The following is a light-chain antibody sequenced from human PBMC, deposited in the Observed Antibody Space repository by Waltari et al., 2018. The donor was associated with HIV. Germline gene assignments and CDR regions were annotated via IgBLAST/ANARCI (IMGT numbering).Light chain of an antibody. J-gene: IGKJ2*01. CDR2: WAS. Sequence: DIVMPQSPDSLDVSLGERSTINCKSSQSLLYTSNNKNFLAGYQQKPGQPPKLLIYWASARESGVPDRFSGSGSGTDFTLTINSLQAEDVAVYHCQQYFSSPYTFGQGTKLEIK. CDR1: QSLLYTSNNKNF. V-gene: IGKV4-1*01. CDR3: QQYFSSPYT.